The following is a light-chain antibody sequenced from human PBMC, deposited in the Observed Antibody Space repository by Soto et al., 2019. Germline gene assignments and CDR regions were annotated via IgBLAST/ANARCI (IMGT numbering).Light chain of an antibody. CDR2: KAS. CDR3: QQYNSYSIT. J-gene: IGKJ5*01. V-gene: IGKV1-5*03. Sequence: DIQMTQSPSILSASVGDRVTITCRASQSLSSWLAWYQQKPGKAPKLLIYKASSLESGVPSRFSGSGSGTEFTLTISSLQADDFATYYCQQYNSYSITFGQGTRLEIK. CDR1: QSLSSW.